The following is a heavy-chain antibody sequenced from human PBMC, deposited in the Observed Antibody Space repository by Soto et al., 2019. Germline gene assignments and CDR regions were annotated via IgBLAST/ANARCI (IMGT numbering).Heavy chain of an antibody. V-gene: IGHV2-26*01. Sequence: SGPTLVNPTETLTLTCTVSGFSLSNARMGVSWIRQPPGKALEWLAHIFSNDEKSYSTSLKSRLTISKDTSKSQVVLTMTNMDPVDTATYYCARMGYDSSGYYWTFDYWGQGTLVTVSS. CDR3: ARMGYDSSGYYWTFDY. D-gene: IGHD3-22*01. J-gene: IGHJ4*02. CDR2: IFSNDEK. CDR1: GFSLSNARMG.